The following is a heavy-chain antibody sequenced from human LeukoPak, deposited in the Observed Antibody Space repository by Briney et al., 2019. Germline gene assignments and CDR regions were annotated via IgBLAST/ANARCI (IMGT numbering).Heavy chain of an antibody. V-gene: IGHV1-69*01. CDR1: GGTFSSYA. Sequence: SVKVSCKASGGTFSSYAISWVRQAPGQGLEWMGGIIPIFGTANYAQKFQGRVTITADESTSTAYMELSSLRSEDTAVYYCVRGGFSATVTNYYGMDVWGQGTRSPSP. CDR2: IIPIFGTA. D-gene: IGHD4-17*01. CDR3: VRGGFSATVTNYYGMDV. J-gene: IGHJ6*02.